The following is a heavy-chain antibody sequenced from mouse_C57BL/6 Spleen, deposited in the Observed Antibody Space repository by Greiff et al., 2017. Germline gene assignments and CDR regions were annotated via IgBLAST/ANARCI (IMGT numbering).Heavy chain of an antibody. CDR3: TTYYGSSYGYYFDY. D-gene: IGHD1-1*01. Sequence: QVQLQQSGAELVRPGASVTLSCKASGYTFTDYEMHWVKQTPVHGLEWIGAIDPETGGTAYNQKFKGKAILTADKSSSTAYMELRSLTSEDSADYYCTTYYGSSYGYYFDYWGQGTTLTVSS. V-gene: IGHV1-15*01. CDR1: GYTFTDYE. CDR2: IDPETGGT. J-gene: IGHJ2*01.